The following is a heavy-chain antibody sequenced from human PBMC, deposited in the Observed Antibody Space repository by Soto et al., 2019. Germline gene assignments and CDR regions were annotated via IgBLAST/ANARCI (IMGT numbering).Heavy chain of an antibody. Sequence: EVQLLESGGGLVQPGGSLRLSCAASGFTFSSYAMSWVRQAPGKGLEWVSAISGSGGSTYYADSVKGRFTISRDNSKNTRYLQMNSLRAEDTAVYYGAKDYYGSGNNWFDPWGQGTLVTVSS. J-gene: IGHJ5*02. D-gene: IGHD3-10*01. V-gene: IGHV3-23*01. CDR3: AKDYYGSGNNWFDP. CDR1: GFTFSSYA. CDR2: ISGSGGST.